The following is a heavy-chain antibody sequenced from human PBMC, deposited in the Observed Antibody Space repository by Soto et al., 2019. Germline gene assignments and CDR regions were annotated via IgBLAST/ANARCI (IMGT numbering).Heavy chain of an antibody. CDR3: ARLPYYDILTGPDY. J-gene: IGHJ4*02. V-gene: IGHV5-51*01. Sequence: LGESLKISCKGSGYSFSNYWIAWVRQMPGKGLEWMGIIYPGDSDTRYSPSFQGQVTISADKSISTAYLQWSSLKASDTAMYYCARLPYYDILTGPDYWGQGTLVTVSS. CDR1: GYSFSNYW. CDR2: IYPGDSDT. D-gene: IGHD3-9*01.